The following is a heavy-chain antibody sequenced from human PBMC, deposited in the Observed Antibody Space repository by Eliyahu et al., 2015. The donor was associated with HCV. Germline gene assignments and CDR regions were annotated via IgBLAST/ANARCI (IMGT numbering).Heavy chain of an antibody. D-gene: IGHD4-23*01. CDR2: ISSSSSYI. V-gene: IGHV3-21*01. CDR1: GFTFSSYS. CDR3: ASERRYGGNSWRYFDL. J-gene: IGHJ2*01. Sequence: EVQLVESGGGLVKPGGSLRLSCAASGFTFSSYSMNWVRQAPGKGLXWVSSISSSSSYIYYADSVKGRFTISRDNAKNSLYLQMNSLRAEDTAVYYCASERRYGGNSWRYFDLWGRGTLVTVSS.